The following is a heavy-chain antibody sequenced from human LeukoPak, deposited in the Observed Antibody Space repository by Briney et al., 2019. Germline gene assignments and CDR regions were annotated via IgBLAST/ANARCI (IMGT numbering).Heavy chain of an antibody. CDR1: GGSISSGGYY. V-gene: IGHV4-31*03. Sequence: SETLSLTCTVSGGSISSGGYYWSWIRQHPGKGLEWIGYIYYSGSTYYNPSLKSRVTISVDTSKNQFSLKLSSVTAADTAVYYCANYGSGTYRFDPWGQGTLVTVSS. CDR2: IYYSGST. J-gene: IGHJ5*02. D-gene: IGHD3-10*01. CDR3: ANYGSGTYRFDP.